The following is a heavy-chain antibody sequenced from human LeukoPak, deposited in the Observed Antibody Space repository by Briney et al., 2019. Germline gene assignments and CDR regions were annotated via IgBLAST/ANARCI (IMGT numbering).Heavy chain of an antibody. CDR1: GFTFSSYA. D-gene: IGHD3-22*01. CDR2: ISYDGSNK. J-gene: IGHJ4*02. Sequence: GRSLRLSCAASGFTFSSYAMHWVRQAPGKGLEWVAVISYDGSNKYYADSVKGRFTISRDNSKNTLYLQMNSLRAEDTAVYYCARGAFYDSSGPTFDYWAREPWSPSPQ. V-gene: IGHV3-30-3*01. CDR3: ARGAFYDSSGPTFDY.